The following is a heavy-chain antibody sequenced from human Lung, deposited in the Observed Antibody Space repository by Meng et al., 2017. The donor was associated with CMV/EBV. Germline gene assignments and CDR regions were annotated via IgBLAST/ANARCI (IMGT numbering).Heavy chain of an antibody. CDR3: ARDNKTYYDFWSGYFKDYYYGMDV. J-gene: IGHJ6*02. CDR1: GGSTISSNW. V-gene: IGHV4-4*02. D-gene: IGHD3-3*01. CDR2: IYHSGST. Sequence: SDXLSPTGAALGGSTISSNWRSWVRQPPGKWLEWIGEIYHSGSTNYNPSLKSRVTISVDKSKNQFSLKLSSVAAADTAVYYCARDNKTYYDFWSGYFKDYYYGMDVWGQGTTVTVSS.